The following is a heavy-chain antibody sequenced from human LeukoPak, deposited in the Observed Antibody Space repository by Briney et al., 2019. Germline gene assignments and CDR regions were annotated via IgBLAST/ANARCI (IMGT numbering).Heavy chain of an antibody. CDR1: GGTFSSYA. D-gene: IGHD2-2*01. J-gene: IGHJ4*02. V-gene: IGHV1-69*04. CDR3: AGDGGSTAHDY. Sequence: SVKVSCKASGGTFSSYAISWVRQAPGQGLEWMGRIIPILGIANYAQKFQGSVTITADKSTSTAYMELSSLRSEDTAVYYCAGDGGSTAHDYWGQGTLVTVSS. CDR2: IIPILGIA.